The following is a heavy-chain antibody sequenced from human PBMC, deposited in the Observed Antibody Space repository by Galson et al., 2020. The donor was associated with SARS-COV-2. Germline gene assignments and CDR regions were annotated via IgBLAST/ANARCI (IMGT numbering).Heavy chain of an antibody. CDR3: ARVEPLYYYGMDV. D-gene: IGHD1-1*01. J-gene: IGHJ6*02. V-gene: IGHV4-38-2*02. Sequence: SETLSLTCTVSRYSISSGYYWGWIRQPPGKGLEWIGSIYHSGSTYYNPSLKSRVTILVDTSKNQFSLKLSSVTAADTAVYYCARVEPLYYYGMDVWGQGTTVTVSS. CDR2: IYHSGST. CDR1: RYSISSGYY.